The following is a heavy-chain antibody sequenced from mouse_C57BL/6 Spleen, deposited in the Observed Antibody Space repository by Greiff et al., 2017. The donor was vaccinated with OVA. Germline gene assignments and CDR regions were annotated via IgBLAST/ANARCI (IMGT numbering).Heavy chain of an antibody. J-gene: IGHJ2*01. Sequence: QVQLKQSGAELVKPRASVKISCKASGYAFSSYWMNWVKQRPGKGLVWIGQIYPGDGDTNYNGQFKGKATLTADKSSSTAYLQLSSLTSEDSAGYCCARGDGADWANFDYWGQGTTLTVSS. CDR2: IYPGDGDT. CDR1: GYAFSSYW. D-gene: IGHD4-1*01. V-gene: IGHV1-80*01. CDR3: ARGDGADWANFDY.